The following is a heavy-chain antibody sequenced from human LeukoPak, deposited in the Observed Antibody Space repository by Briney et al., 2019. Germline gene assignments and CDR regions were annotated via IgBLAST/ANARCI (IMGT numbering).Heavy chain of an antibody. V-gene: IGHV1-2*02. Sequence: GASVKVSCKASGGTFSSYAISWVRQAPGQGLEWMGWISPNSGRTYYAQKFQGRVTMTRDTSITTAYTELSRLKSDDTAVYYCARDGTMSTRAPGGVPDYWGQGTLVTVSS. J-gene: IGHJ4*02. CDR2: ISPNSGRT. CDR1: GGTFSSYA. CDR3: ARDGTMSTRAPGGVPDY. D-gene: IGHD3-10*02.